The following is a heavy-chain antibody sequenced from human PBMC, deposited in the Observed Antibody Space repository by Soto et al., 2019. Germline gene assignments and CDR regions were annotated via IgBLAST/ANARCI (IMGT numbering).Heavy chain of an antibody. Sequence: GGSLRLSCAASGFTFSSYWMSWVRQAPGKGLEWVANIKQDGSEKYYVDSVKGRFTISRDNAKNSLYLQMNSLRAEDTAVYYCARVRVYSGYDVNYYYYYYMAVGGKGPTATIPS. CDR3: ARVRVYSGYDVNYYYYYYMAV. D-gene: IGHD5-12*01. V-gene: IGHV3-7*01. CDR2: IKQDGSEK. CDR1: GFTFSSYW. J-gene: IGHJ6*03.